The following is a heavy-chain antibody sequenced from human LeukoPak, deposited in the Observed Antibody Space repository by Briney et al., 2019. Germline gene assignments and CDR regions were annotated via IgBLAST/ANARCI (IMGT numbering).Heavy chain of an antibody. CDR2: INHSGST. D-gene: IGHD3-10*01. CDR3: ARRTSLWFGEFPQHKPYNFDY. CDR1: GFIFNKHA. J-gene: IGHJ4*02. V-gene: IGHV4-34*01. Sequence: GSLRLSCAASGFIFNKHAMSWVRQPPGKGLEWIGEINHSGSTNYNPSLKSRVTISVDTSKNQFSLKLSSVTAADTAVYYCARRTSLWFGEFPQHKPYNFDYWGQGTLVTVSS.